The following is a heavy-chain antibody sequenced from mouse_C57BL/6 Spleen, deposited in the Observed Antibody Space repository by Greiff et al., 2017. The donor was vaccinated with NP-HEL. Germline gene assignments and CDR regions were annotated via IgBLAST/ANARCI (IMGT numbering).Heavy chain of an antibody. V-gene: IGHV1-54*01. J-gene: IGHJ4*01. CDR2: INPGSGGT. Sequence: VQLQESGAELVRPGTSVKVSCKASGYAFTNYLIEWVKQRPGQGLEWIGVINPGSGGTNYNEKFKGKATLTADKSSSTAYMQLSRLTSEDSAVYCLAREGYDYYAMDYWGQGTSVTVSS. CDR1: GYAFTNYL. CDR3: AREGYDYYAMDY. D-gene: IGHD3-1*01.